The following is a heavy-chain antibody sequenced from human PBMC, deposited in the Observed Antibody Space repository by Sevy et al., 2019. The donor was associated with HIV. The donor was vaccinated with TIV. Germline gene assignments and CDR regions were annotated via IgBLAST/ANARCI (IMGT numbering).Heavy chain of an antibody. CDR1: GFTSSNYW. J-gene: IGHJ6*02. CDR3: ARDCSSATCLWGLDV. CDR2: IKRDGSEK. V-gene: IGHV3-7*03. D-gene: IGHD2-2*01. Sequence: GGSLRLSCAASGFTSSNYWMSWVRQAPGKGLEWVANIKRDGSEKYYVASVKGRFTISRDNAKTSLYLQMNSLRAEDTAVYYCARDCSSATCLWGLDVWGQGTTVTVSS.